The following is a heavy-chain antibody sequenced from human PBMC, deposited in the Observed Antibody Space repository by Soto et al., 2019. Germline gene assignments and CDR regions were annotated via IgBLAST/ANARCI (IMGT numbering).Heavy chain of an antibody. D-gene: IGHD1-1*01. V-gene: IGHV3-11*01. Sequence: AGGSLRLSCAASGFTISDYYMSWIRQAPGKGLEWVSDITSSGTTIYYADSVKGRFTISRDNAKNSLYLQMNSLRAEDTAVYYWARVNGHYYYCMDAWGQGTTVTVSS. CDR3: ARVNGHYYYCMDA. J-gene: IGHJ6*02. CDR2: ITSSGTTI. CDR1: GFTISDYY.